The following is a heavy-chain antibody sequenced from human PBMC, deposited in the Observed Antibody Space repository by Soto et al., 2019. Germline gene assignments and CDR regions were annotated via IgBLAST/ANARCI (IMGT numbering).Heavy chain of an antibody. D-gene: IGHD6-19*01. CDR1: GGSITNNTFF. CDR2: VFYTGSP. J-gene: IGHJ4*02. V-gene: IGHV4-39*01. CDR3: GALTSGWYLPF. Sequence: QLQLRESGPGLVKPSETLSLTCIVSGGSITNNTFFWGWIRQPPGKGLEFIGSVFYTGSPYYNPSLKRRLTLSVDTSKNQLSLTLKSVTAADTAVYYCGALTSGWYLPFWGQGTLITVSS.